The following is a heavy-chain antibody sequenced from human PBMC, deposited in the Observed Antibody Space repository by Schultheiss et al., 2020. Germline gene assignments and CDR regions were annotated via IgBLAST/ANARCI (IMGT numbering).Heavy chain of an antibody. Sequence: SETLSLTCTVSGGSISSGGYSWSWIRQPPGKGLEWIGEINQSGSTNYNPSLKSRVTISVDTSKKQFSLKLTSVTAADTAVYYCAREKVTRFPDYWGPGTLVTVSS. CDR2: INQSGST. CDR1: GGSISSGGYS. D-gene: IGHD2-21*02. J-gene: IGHJ4*02. CDR3: AREKVTRFPDY. V-gene: IGHV4-39*07.